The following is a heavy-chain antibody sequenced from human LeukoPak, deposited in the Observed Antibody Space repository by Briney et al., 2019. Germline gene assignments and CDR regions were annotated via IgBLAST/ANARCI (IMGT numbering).Heavy chain of an antibody. V-gene: IGHV4-39*01. D-gene: IGHD3-22*01. J-gene: IGHJ5*02. CDR3: ARHGPKVYYDSSGNWFDP. CDR2: IYYSGST. CDR1: GGSISSSSYY. Sequence: SETLSLTCTVSGGSISSSSYYWGWIRQPPGKGLEWIGCIYYSGSTIYNPSLKKRVTIFVNEFKNQFSQKQSSVTAADTAVYYCARHGPKVYYDSSGNWFDPWGQGTLVTVSS.